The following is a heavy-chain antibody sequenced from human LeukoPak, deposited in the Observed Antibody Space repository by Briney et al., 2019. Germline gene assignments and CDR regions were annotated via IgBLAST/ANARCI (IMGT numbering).Heavy chain of an antibody. J-gene: IGHJ4*02. D-gene: IGHD3-22*01. CDR3: ARDSSYYDSSGYFDY. V-gene: IGHV3-23*01. CDR1: GFTFSRFG. CDR2: FDGNADGT. Sequence: GGSLRLSCVTSGFTFSRFGMTWVRQPPGKGLEWVASFDGNADGTYYADSVKGRCTISRDNSKNTLCLQMNSLRAEDTAVYYCARDSSYYDSSGYFDYWGQGTLVTVSS.